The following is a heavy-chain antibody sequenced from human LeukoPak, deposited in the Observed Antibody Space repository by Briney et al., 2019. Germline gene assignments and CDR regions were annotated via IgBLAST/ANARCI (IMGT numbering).Heavy chain of an antibody. CDR2: ISYDGSNK. D-gene: IGHD3-9*01. CDR1: GFTFSSYG. Sequence: GGSLRLSCAASGFTFSSYGMHWVRQAPGKGLEWVAVISYDGSNKYYADSVKGRFTISRDNSKNTLYLQMNRLRAEDTAVYYCAKDGDYDILTGYFLLAHFDYWGQGTLVTVSS. V-gene: IGHV3-30*18. J-gene: IGHJ4*02. CDR3: AKDGDYDILTGYFLLAHFDY.